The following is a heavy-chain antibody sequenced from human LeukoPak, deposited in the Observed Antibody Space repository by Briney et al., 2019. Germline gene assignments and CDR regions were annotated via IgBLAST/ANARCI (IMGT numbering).Heavy chain of an antibody. CDR1: GFTFSSYS. J-gene: IGHJ4*02. CDR3: ARDGSLYSSGWSVS. Sequence: GGSVRPPCAASGFTFSSYSMNWVRQAPGKGLEWVSSISSSSSYIYYADSVKGRFTISRDNAKNSLYLQMNSLRAEDTAVYYCARDGSLYSSGWSVSWGQGTLVTVSS. D-gene: IGHD6-19*01. CDR2: ISSSSSYI. V-gene: IGHV3-21*01.